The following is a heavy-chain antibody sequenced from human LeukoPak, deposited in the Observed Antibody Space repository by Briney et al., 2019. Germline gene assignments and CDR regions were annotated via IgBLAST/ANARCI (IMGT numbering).Heavy chain of an antibody. J-gene: IGHJ5*02. CDR2: IYYSGST. D-gene: IGHD2-15*01. Sequence: SETLSLTCTVSGGSISSGGYYWSWIRQHPGKGLEWIGYIYYSGSTYYNPSLKSRVTISVDTSKYQFSLKLSSVTAADTAVYYCAISPGVVDNWFDPWGQGTLVTVSS. V-gene: IGHV4-31*03. CDR1: GGSISSGGYY. CDR3: AISPGVVDNWFDP.